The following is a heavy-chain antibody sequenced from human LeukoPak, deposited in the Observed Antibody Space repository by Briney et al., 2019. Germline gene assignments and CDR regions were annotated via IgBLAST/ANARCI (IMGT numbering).Heavy chain of an antibody. D-gene: IGHD5-18*01. CDR1: GASIISSSYY. V-gene: IGHV4-39*01. Sequence: PSETLSLTCTVSGASIISSSYYWVWIRQPPGKGLEWIGTFYYSGNTYYRPSLKSRVIISVDTRTKQISLKLSSVTAADTAVYYCARITRGYSYGLLPYWGQGTQVTVSS. J-gene: IGHJ4*02. CDR3: ARITRGYSYGLLPY. CDR2: FYYSGNT.